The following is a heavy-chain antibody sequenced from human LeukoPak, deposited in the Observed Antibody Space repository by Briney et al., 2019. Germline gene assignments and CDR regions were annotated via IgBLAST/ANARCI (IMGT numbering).Heavy chain of an antibody. CDR2: IYYDGSG. V-gene: IGHV4-39*02. CDR1: GGSISSSTYY. CDR3: ARWQSSGAYFGY. D-gene: IGHD3-10*01. J-gene: IGHJ4*02. Sequence: PSETLSLTCTVSGGSISSSTYYWGWIRQAPGKGLEWIGTIYYDGSGYNNPSLKSRVTIFVDTSKNHFSLRLSSLTAADTAVYYCARWQSSGAYFGYWGQGALVTVSS.